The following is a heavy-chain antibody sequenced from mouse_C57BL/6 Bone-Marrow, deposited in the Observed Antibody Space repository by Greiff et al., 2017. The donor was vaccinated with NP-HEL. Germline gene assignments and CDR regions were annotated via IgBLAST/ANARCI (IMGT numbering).Heavy chain of an antibody. CDR2: IDPSDSYT. J-gene: IGHJ1*03. CDR1: GYTFTSYW. V-gene: IGHV1-50*01. D-gene: IGHD1-1*01. Sequence: QVQLQQPGAELVKPGASVKLSCKASGYTFTSYWMQWVKQRPGQGLEWIGVIDPSDSYTSYNQKFKGKATLTVDTSSSTAYMQLSSLTSEDSAVYYCARSDCCGSSHWYFDVWGTGTTVTVSS. CDR3: ARSDCCGSSHWYFDV.